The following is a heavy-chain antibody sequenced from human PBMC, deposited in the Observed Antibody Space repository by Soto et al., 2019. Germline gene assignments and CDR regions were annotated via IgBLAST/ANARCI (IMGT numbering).Heavy chain of an antibody. V-gene: IGHV3-23*01. J-gene: IGHJ5*02. D-gene: IGHD5-12*01. Sequence: PGGSLRLSCAASGFTFSSYAMSWVRQAPGKGLEWVSAISGSGGSTYYADSVQGRFTISRDNSKNTLYLQMNSLRAEDTAVYYCANQGARDGYNSAWGQGTLVTVSS. CDR2: ISGSGGST. CDR1: GFTFSSYA. CDR3: ANQGARDGYNSA.